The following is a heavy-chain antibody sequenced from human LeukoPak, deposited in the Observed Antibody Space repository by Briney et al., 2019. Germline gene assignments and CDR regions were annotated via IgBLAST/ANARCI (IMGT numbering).Heavy chain of an antibody. J-gene: IGHJ3*02. CDR2: ISYDGSDK. Sequence: AGRSLRLSCAASGITFSSYGMHWVRQAPGKGLEWVALISYDGSDKYYADSVKGRFTISRDNSKNTLFLQMNSLRAEDTVVYYCAKASSSSGWYVPAFDIWGQGTMVTVSS. D-gene: IGHD6-19*01. CDR1: GITFSSYG. V-gene: IGHV3-30*18. CDR3: AKASSSSGWYVPAFDI.